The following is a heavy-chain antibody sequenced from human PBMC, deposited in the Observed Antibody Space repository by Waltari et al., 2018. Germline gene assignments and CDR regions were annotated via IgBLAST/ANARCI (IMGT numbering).Heavy chain of an antibody. Sequence: EVQLVESGGGLVQPGGSLRLSCAASGFTFSSYSMNWVRPAPGKGLEWVSYISSSSSTIYYADSVKGRFTISRDNAKNSLYLQMNSLRAEDTAVYYCARDKDFGVLYYYYGMDVWGQGTTVTVSS. V-gene: IGHV3-48*01. CDR1: GFTFSSYS. D-gene: IGHD3-3*01. CDR3: ARDKDFGVLYYYYGMDV. J-gene: IGHJ6*02. CDR2: ISSSSSTI.